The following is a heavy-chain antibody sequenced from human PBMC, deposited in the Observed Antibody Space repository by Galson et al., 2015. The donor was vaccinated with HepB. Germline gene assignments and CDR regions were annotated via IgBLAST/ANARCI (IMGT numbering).Heavy chain of an antibody. D-gene: IGHD5-24*01. Sequence: SLRLSCAASGFSFSTYTMIWVRQAPGKGLEWVSSISSSSNYIYQADSVKGRFTISRDNAANSLYLQMNSLRAEDTAVYYCARSPDEGEPYFDYWGQGTLVTVSS. J-gene: IGHJ4*02. V-gene: IGHV3-21*01. CDR3: ARSPDEGEPYFDY. CDR1: GFSFSTYT. CDR2: ISSSSNYI.